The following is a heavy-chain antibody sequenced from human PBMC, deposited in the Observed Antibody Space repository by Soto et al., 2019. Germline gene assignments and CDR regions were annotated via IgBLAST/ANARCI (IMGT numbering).Heavy chain of an antibody. CDR2: IKQDGSEQ. Sequence: EVQLVESGGGLVQPGGSLRPSCAASGFTFSGYWMSWVRQAPGKGLEWVANIKQDGSEQFNVDSVKGRFTISRDNAKNSLYLQMNSLRAEDTAVYYCAREAVWGQGTTVTVSS. CDR3: AREAV. CDR1: GFTFSGYW. V-gene: IGHV3-7*05. J-gene: IGHJ6*02.